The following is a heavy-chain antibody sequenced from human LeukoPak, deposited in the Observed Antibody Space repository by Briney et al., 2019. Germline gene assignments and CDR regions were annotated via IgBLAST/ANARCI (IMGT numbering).Heavy chain of an antibody. V-gene: IGHV3-9*01. CDR2: ISWNSGSI. CDR1: GFTFDDYA. D-gene: IGHD1-1*01. Sequence: PGGSLRLSCAASGFTFDDYAMHWVRQAPGKGLEWVSGISWNSGSIGYADSVKGRFTISRDNAKNSLYLQMNSLRAEDTALYYCARLAVRYFDYWGQGTLVTVSS. CDR3: ARLAVRYFDY. J-gene: IGHJ4*02.